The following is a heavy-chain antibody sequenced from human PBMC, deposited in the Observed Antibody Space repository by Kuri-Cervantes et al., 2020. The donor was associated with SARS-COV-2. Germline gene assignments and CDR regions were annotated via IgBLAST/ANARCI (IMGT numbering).Heavy chain of an antibody. J-gene: IGHJ4*02. Sequence: ETLSLPCAASGFTFSSYSMNWVRQAPGKGLEWVSSISSISSYIYYADSVKGRFTISRDNAKNSLYLQMNSLRAEDTAVYYCARVTTVTEGYWGQGTLVTVSS. V-gene: IGHV3-21*01. CDR1: GFTFSSYS. CDR3: ARVTTVTEGY. D-gene: IGHD4-11*01. CDR2: ISSISSYI.